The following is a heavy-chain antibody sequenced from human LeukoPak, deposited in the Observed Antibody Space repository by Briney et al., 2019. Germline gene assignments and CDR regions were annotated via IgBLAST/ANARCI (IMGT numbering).Heavy chain of an antibody. CDR1: GGSISSYY. Sequence: SETLSLTCTVSGGSISSYYWSWLRQPPGKGLEWIGYIYYSGSTNYNPSLKSRVTISVDTSKNQFSLKLSSVTAADTAVYYCARHVDYYDSSGYYPLNWFDPWGQGTLVTVSS. V-gene: IGHV4-59*08. CDR3: ARHVDYYDSSGYYPLNWFDP. CDR2: IYYSGST. D-gene: IGHD3-22*01. J-gene: IGHJ5*02.